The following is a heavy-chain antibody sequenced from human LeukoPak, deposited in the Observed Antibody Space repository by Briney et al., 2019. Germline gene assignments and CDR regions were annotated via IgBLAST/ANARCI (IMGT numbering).Heavy chain of an antibody. Sequence: MTSETLSLTCAVTGVSFSDSYWSWIRQPPGKGLEWIGEITHSGSSKYNASLKTRVTISVDTSTNQFSLRMNSVTAADTAVYYCVRGIRSWGRKVLDHWGLGTLVTASS. J-gene: IGHJ4*02. D-gene: IGHD3-16*01. CDR3: VRGIRSWGRKVLDH. CDR1: GVSFSDSY. CDR2: ITHSGSS. V-gene: IGHV4-34*01.